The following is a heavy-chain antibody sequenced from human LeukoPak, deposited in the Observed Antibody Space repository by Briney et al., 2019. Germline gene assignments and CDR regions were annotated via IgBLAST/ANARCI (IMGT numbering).Heavy chain of an antibody. CDR3: ARDVRGLLWFGELS. J-gene: IGHJ5*02. D-gene: IGHD3-10*01. V-gene: IGHV3-7*01. CDR1: GFTFSSYW. Sequence: PGRSLRLSCAASGFTFSSYWMSWVRQAPGKGLEWVANIKQDGSEKYYVDSVKGRFTISRDNAKNSLYLQMNSLRAEDTAVYYCARDVRGLLWFGELSWGQGTLVTVSS. CDR2: IKQDGSEK.